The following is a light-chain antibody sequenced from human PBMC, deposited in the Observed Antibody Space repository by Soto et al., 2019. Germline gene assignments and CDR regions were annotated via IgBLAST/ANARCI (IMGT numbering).Light chain of an antibody. J-gene: IGKJ1*01. CDR2: DAS. CDR3: QQYNSYSLT. Sequence: DIQMTQSPSTLSASVGDRVTITCRASQSISSWLAWYQQKPGKAPKLLIFDASSLERGVPSRFSGSGSGTDFTLTISSLQPDDFAIYYCQQYNSYSLTFGQGTKVDI. V-gene: IGKV1-5*01. CDR1: QSISSW.